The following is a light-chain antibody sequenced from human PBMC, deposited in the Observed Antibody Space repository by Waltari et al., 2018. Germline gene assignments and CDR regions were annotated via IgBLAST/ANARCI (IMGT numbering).Light chain of an antibody. J-gene: IGKJ4*01. CDR2: GAS. CDR1: QTVRTTY. CDR3: QQYDISPLT. V-gene: IGKV3-20*01. Sequence: ATLSCRASQTVRTTYLAWYQQKPGQAPTLVIHGASSRATGIPDRFSGSGSGTDFSLTISSLEPEDFAVYYCQQYDISPLTFGGGTKVEIK.